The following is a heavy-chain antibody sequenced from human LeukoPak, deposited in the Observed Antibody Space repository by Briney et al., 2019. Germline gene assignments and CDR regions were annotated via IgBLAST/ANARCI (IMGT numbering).Heavy chain of an antibody. J-gene: IGHJ6*04. CDR3: ATLAGRDGMDV. CDR1: GYTLTELS. V-gene: IGHV1-24*01. Sequence: GASVKISCKVSGYTLTELSMHWVRLAPGKGLEWMGGFDPEDGETIYAQKFQGRVTMTEDTSTDTAYMELSSLRSEDTAVYYCATLAGRDGMDVWGKGTTVTVSS. D-gene: IGHD3-3*02. CDR2: FDPEDGET.